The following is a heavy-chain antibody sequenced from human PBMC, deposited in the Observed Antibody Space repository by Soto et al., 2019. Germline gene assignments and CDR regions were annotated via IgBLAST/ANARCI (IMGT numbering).Heavy chain of an antibody. Sequence: PGGSLRVAGAAPVSTCANYGINWVRWAPGKSLDWVSGIIGVYHSKYYAGAVKSLFTVSRDPSKSTVFLEMNSLRAKDTAVYCCAKGFIVVMTVIRPDDAFDAWVYVTLVTVSS. CDR3: AKGFIVVMTVIRPDDAFDA. V-gene: IGHV3-23*01. CDR2: IIGVYHSK. D-gene: IGHD2-21*02. J-gene: IGHJ3*01. CDR1: VSTCANYG.